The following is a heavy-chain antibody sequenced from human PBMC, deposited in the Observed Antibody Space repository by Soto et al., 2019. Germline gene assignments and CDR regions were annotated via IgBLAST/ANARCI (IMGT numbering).Heavy chain of an antibody. D-gene: IGHD2-15*01. CDR1: GGSISSSSYY. Sequence: SETLSLTCTASGGSISSSSYYWGWIRQPPGKGLEWIGSIYYGGSTYYNPSLKSQVTISVDSSKNQFSLKLSSVTAADTAVYYCARLTNEDIVVVVAAEKYDWFDPGGQGTLVTVSS. CDR2: IYYGGST. V-gene: IGHV4-39*01. CDR3: ARLTNEDIVVVVAAEKYDWFDP. J-gene: IGHJ5*02.